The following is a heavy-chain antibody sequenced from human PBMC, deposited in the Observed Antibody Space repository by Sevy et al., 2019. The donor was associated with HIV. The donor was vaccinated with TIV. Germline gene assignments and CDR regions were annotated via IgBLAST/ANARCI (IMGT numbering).Heavy chain of an antibody. J-gene: IGHJ6*02. V-gene: IGHV3-21*01. CDR1: GFTFSSYS. CDR2: ISSSSSYI. Sequence: GGSLRLSCAASGFTFSSYSMNWVRQAPGKGLEWVSSISSSSSYIYYADPVKGRLTISRDNAKNSLYLQMNSLRAEDTAVYYCARDIWIVSGPGFSSGMDVWGQGTTVTVSS. D-gene: IGHD2-15*01. CDR3: ARDIWIVSGPGFSSGMDV.